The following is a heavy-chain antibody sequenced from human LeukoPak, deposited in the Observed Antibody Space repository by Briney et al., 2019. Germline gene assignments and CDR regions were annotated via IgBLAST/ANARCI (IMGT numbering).Heavy chain of an antibody. Sequence: GGSLRLSCAASGFTFSRYWMHWVRQDPEKGLVWVSRISSDGSNIIYADSVKGRFTISRDNAKNTLYLEMNSLRVEDPAVYYCARDWGGYGPTSHDYWGQGTLVTVSS. J-gene: IGHJ4*02. CDR2: ISSDGSNI. D-gene: IGHD3-16*01. V-gene: IGHV3-74*01. CDR1: GFTFSRYW. CDR3: ARDWGGYGPTSHDY.